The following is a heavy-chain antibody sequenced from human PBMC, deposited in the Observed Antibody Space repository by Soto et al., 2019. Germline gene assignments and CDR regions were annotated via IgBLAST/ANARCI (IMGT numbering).Heavy chain of an antibody. D-gene: IGHD1-1*01. Sequence: GPVEVSCKASGFTFSSYCISWVGQAPGQGLEWMGWISAYNGNTNYAQKLQGRVTMTTDTSTSTAYMELRSLRSDDTAVYYCARVPPKLERPYLEYWGQGTRVTVSS. CDR2: ISAYNGNT. V-gene: IGHV1-18*01. CDR1: GFTFSSYC. J-gene: IGHJ4*02. CDR3: ARVPPKLERPYLEY.